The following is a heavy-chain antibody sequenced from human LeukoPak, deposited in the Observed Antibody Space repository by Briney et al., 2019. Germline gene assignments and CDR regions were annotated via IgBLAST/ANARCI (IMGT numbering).Heavy chain of an antibody. D-gene: IGHD2-21*02. Sequence: SETLSLTRAVYGGSFSGYYWSWIRQPPGKGLEWIGEINHSGSTNYNPSLKSRVTISVDTSKNQFSLKLSSVTAADTAVYYCARGGGVVTAIFHYWGQGTLVTVSS. CDR2: INHSGST. CDR1: GGSFSGYY. CDR3: ARGGGVVTAIFHY. J-gene: IGHJ4*02. V-gene: IGHV4-34*01.